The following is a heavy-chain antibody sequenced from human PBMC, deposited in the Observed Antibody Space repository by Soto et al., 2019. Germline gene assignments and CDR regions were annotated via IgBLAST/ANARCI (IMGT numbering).Heavy chain of an antibody. J-gene: IGHJ6*02. V-gene: IGHV4-4*08. Sequence: SETLSLTCTVSGGSISSYYWSWIRQPPGKGLEWIGNIYYSGSAHYNPSLKSRVTISVDTSKNQFSLSLDSVTAADTAVYYCAREVLYCTNGVCPYYYYGMDVWGQGTTVTVSS. CDR1: GGSISSYY. CDR2: IYYSGSA. D-gene: IGHD2-8*01. CDR3: AREVLYCTNGVCPYYYYGMDV.